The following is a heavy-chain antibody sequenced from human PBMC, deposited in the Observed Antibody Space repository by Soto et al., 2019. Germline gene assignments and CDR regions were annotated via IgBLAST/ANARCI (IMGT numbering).Heavy chain of an antibody. Sequence: SETLSLTCTVSGGSISSYYWSWIRQPPGKGLEWIGYIYYSGSTNYNPSLKSRVTISVDTSKNQFSLKLSSVTAADTAVYYCARDIMRTNYYYGMDVWGQGTTVTVS. D-gene: IGHD2-8*01. J-gene: IGHJ6*02. CDR2: IYYSGST. CDR3: ARDIMRTNYYYGMDV. V-gene: IGHV4-59*01. CDR1: GGSISSYY.